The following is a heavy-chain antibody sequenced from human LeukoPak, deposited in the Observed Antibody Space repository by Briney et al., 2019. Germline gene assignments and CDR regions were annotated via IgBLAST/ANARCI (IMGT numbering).Heavy chain of an antibody. CDR2: IRSKANNYAT. Sequence: GGSLRLSCVTSGFNFNDSALHWVRQAPGKGLEWVGRIRSKANNYATTYTASVRGRFIFSRDDSKSTAWLQMNGLRIEDSALYYCTRHTTGSPEFDPWGQGTLVTVAS. J-gene: IGHJ5*02. CDR1: GFNFNDSA. D-gene: IGHD1-26*01. V-gene: IGHV3-73*01. CDR3: TRHTTGSPEFDP.